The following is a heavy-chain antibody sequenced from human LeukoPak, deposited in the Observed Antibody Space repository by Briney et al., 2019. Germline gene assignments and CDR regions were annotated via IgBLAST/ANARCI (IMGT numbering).Heavy chain of an antibody. V-gene: IGHV3-49*04. CDR2: IRSNTYGGTT. Sequence: GGSLRLSCTASGFTFDDYALSWVRQAPGKGLEWVGFIRSNTYGGTTQYAASVKGRFTVSRDDSKSIAYLQMNSLKTEDTAVYYCTSGLWTYWGQGTLVTVSS. D-gene: IGHD3/OR15-3a*01. CDR3: TSGLWTY. CDR1: GFTFDDYA. J-gene: IGHJ4*02.